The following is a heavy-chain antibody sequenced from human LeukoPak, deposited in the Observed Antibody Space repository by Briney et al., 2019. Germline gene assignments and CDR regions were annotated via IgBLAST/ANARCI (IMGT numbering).Heavy chain of an antibody. CDR1: GGSFSGYY. V-gene: IGHV4-34*01. CDR2: IYYSGST. Sequence: PSETLSLTCAVYGGSFSGYYWSWIRQPPGKGLEWIGSIYYSGSTYYNPSLKSRVTISVDTSKNQFSLKLSSVTAADTAVYYCARTVYYDFWSGYYASNYYYMDVWGKGTTVTVSS. D-gene: IGHD3-3*01. CDR3: ARTVYYDFWSGYYASNYYYMDV. J-gene: IGHJ6*03.